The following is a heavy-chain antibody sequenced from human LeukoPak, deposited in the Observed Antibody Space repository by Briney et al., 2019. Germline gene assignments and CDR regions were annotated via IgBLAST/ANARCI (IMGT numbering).Heavy chain of an antibody. CDR3: AKGHSSGWYRYFDY. CDR2: IKPDGGEK. Sequence: GGSLRLSCAASGFTFSSYMMTWVRQAPGKGLEWVANIKPDGGEKFYVDSVRGRFTISRDNAKNSLYLQMNSLRAEDTAVYYCAKGHSSGWYRYFDYWGQGTLVTVSS. V-gene: IGHV3-7*01. D-gene: IGHD6-19*01. CDR1: GFTFSSYM. J-gene: IGHJ4*02.